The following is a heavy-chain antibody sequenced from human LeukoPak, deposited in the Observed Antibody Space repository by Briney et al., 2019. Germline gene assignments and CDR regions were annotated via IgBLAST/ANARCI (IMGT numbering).Heavy chain of an antibody. CDR2: IIPILGIA. D-gene: IGHD6-6*01. CDR3: ARVESSSSDIDY. Sequence: ASVKVSCKASGGTFSSYTISWVRQAPGQGLEWMGRIIPILGIANYAQKFQGRVTITADKSTSTAYMELSSLRSEDTAVCYCARVESSSSDIDYWGQGTLVTVSS. CDR1: GGTFSSYT. V-gene: IGHV1-69*02. J-gene: IGHJ4*02.